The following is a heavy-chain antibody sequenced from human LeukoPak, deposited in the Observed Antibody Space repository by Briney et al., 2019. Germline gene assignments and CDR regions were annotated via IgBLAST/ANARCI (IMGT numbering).Heavy chain of an antibody. CDR3: ARGGGAAADYSYYYMDV. D-gene: IGHD6-13*01. CDR1: GYTFTSYG. J-gene: IGHJ6*03. V-gene: IGHV1-18*01. CDR2: ISAYNGNT. Sequence: GASVKVSCKASGYTFTSYGITWVRQAPGQGLEWMGWISAYNGNTNYAQKLQGRVTMTTDTSTSTAYLELRSLRSGVTAVYYCARGGGAAADYSYYYMDVWGKGTTVTVSS.